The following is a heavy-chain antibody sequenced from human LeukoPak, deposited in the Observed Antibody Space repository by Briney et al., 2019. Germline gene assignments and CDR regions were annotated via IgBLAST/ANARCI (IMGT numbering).Heavy chain of an antibody. CDR3: AREGYYDSSGYTHAFDI. J-gene: IGHJ3*02. CDR2: IYYSGST. CDR1: GGSISSGGYY. V-gene: IGHV4-31*03. Sequence: SETPSLTCTVSGGSISSGGYYWSWIRQHPGKGLEWIGYIYYSGSTYYNPSLKSRVTISVDTSKNQFSLKLSSVTAADTAVYYCAREGYYDSSGYTHAFDIWGQGTMVTVSS. D-gene: IGHD3-22*01.